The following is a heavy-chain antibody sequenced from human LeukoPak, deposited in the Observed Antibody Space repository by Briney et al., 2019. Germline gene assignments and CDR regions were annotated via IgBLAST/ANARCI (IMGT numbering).Heavy chain of an antibody. D-gene: IGHD3-22*01. Sequence: GASVKVSCKASGYTFTGYYMHWVRQAPGQGLEWMGWINPNSGGANYAQKFQGRVTMTRDTSISTAYMELSRLRSDDTAVYYCARDVFAGRDSSGYYPTVYFDYWGQGTLVTVSS. J-gene: IGHJ4*02. CDR1: GYTFTGYY. CDR3: ARDVFAGRDSSGYYPTVYFDY. V-gene: IGHV1-2*02. CDR2: INPNSGGA.